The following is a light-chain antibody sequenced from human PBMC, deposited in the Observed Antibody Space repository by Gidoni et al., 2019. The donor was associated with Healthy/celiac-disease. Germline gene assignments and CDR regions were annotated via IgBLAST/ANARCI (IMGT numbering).Light chain of an antibody. Sequence: EIVLTHSPGTLSLSPGERATLSCRASQSVSSCYLAWYQQKPGQAPRLLIYGASSRATGIPDRFSGSGSGTDFTLTISRLEPEDLAVYYCQQYGSSPLYTFGQGTKLEIK. J-gene: IGKJ2*01. V-gene: IGKV3-20*01. CDR1: QSVSSCY. CDR3: QQYGSSPLYT. CDR2: GAS.